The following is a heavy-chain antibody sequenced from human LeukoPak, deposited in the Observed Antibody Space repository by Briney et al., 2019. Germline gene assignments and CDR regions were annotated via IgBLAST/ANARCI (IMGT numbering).Heavy chain of an antibody. CDR1: GFTFSSYA. V-gene: IGHV3-23*01. J-gene: IGHJ6*02. CDR3: AKSQNKAYYYDSSGYPPEGMDV. D-gene: IGHD3-22*01. Sequence: GGSLRLSCAASGFTFSSYAMSWVRQAPGKELEWVSAISGSGGSTYYADSVKGRFTISRDNSKNTLYLQMNSLRAEDTAVYYCAKSQNKAYYYDSSGYPPEGMDVWGQGTTVTVSS. CDR2: ISGSGGST.